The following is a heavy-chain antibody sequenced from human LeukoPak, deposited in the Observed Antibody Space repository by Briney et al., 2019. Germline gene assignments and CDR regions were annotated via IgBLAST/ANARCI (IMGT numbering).Heavy chain of an antibody. D-gene: IGHD2-2*01. CDR1: GGSISSSNYY. Sequence: SETLSLTCTVSGGSISSSNYYWGWIRQPPGKGLEWIGSTYYSGSTYYNPSLKSRVTISVDTSKKQFSLRLSSVTAADTAVYYCARSYCSSTSCYAVGAFDIWGQGTLVTVSS. J-gene: IGHJ3*02. V-gene: IGHV4-39*01. CDR3: ARSYCSSTSCYAVGAFDI. CDR2: TYYSGST.